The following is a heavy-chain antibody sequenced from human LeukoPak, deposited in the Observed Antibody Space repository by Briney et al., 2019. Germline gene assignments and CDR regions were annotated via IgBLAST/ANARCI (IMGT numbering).Heavy chain of an antibody. D-gene: IGHD6-6*01. V-gene: IGHV3-21*01. CDR2: ISSSSSYI. J-gene: IGHJ4*02. CDR3: ARAWGAARLPVDY. Sequence: PGGSLRLSCAASGFTFSSYSMNWVRQAPGKGLEWVSSISSSSSYIYYADSVKGRFTISRDNAKNSLYLQMNSLRAEDTAVYYCARAWGAARLPVDYWGQGTLVTVSS. CDR1: GFTFSSYS.